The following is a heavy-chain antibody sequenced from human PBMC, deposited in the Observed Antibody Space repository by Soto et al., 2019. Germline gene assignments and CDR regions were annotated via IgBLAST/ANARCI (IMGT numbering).Heavy chain of an antibody. Sequence: SETLYLTCTVSGASISSSYWSWIRQSPGKGLEWIGYVHYSGGTKDNPSLNGRVSLSIDTSKNQFSLKLSSVAAADTAVYYCARGYYDSRGQSNTFDVWGQGTMVTVSS. J-gene: IGHJ3*01. CDR1: GASISSSY. D-gene: IGHD3-22*01. CDR3: ARGYYDSRGQSNTFDV. CDR2: VHYSGGT. V-gene: IGHV4-59*01.